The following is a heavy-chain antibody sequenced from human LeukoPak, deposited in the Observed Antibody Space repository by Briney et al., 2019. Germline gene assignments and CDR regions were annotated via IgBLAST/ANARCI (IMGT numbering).Heavy chain of an antibody. V-gene: IGHV3-23*01. CDR2: ISSSGGST. CDR1: GFTFSSYS. D-gene: IGHD6-13*01. CDR3: AKKMSIAAASQVDY. J-gene: IGHJ4*02. Sequence: GRSLRLSCAASGFTFSSYSMSWVRQAPGKGLEWVSAISSSGGSTDYTDSVKGRFTISRDNSKDTLYLQMNGLRAEDTAVYYCAKKMSIAAASQVDYWGQGTLVTVSS.